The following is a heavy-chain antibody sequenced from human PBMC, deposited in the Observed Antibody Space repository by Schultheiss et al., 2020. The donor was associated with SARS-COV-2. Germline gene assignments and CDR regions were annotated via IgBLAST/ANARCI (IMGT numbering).Heavy chain of an antibody. CDR1: GFTFSSYS. CDR2: ISSSSSYI. J-gene: IGHJ4*02. V-gene: IGHV3-21*01. Sequence: GGSLRLSCAASGFTFSSYSMNWVRQAPGKGLEWVSSISSSSSYIYYADSVKGRFTISRDNAKNSLYLQMNSLRAEDTAVYYCARTEVGYDSSGYFDYWGQGTLVTVSS. D-gene: IGHD3-22*01. CDR3: ARTEVGYDSSGYFDY.